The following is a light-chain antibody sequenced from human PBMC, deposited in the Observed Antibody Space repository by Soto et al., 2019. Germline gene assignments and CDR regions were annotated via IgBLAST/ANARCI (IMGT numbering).Light chain of an antibody. CDR2: DAS. Sequence: EILMTQSPATLSVSPGGRATLSCRASQSVSSSLAWYQQKPGQAPRLLMYDASTRATGIPARFSGTGSGTEFTLTISSLQSEDFAVYYCQQYNSWPPYTFGQGTKLEIK. CDR3: QQYNSWPPYT. V-gene: IGKV3-15*01. CDR1: QSVSSS. J-gene: IGKJ2*01.